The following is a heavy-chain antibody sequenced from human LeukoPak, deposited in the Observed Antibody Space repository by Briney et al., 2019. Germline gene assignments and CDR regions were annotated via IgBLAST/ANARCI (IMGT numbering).Heavy chain of an antibody. CDR2: IYYSGTT. D-gene: IGHD5-24*01. CDR1: GGSISSSDYY. V-gene: IGHV4-39*07. Sequence: SETLSLTCTVSGGSISSSDYYWGWIRQPPGKGLEWIASIYYSGTTHYNPSHQSRVTMSVDTSKNQFSLKLSSVTAADTAVYYCAGSAEMATINYWGQGTLVTVSS. J-gene: IGHJ4*02. CDR3: AGSAEMATINY.